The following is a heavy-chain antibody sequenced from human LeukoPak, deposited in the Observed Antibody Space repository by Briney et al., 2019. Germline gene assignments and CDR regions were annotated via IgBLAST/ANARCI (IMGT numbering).Heavy chain of an antibody. CDR2: IWYDGRNK. Sequence: PGRSLRLSCAASGFTFSSYGMHWVRQAPGKGLEWVAVIWYDGRNKFYADSLKGRFTISRDNSKKTLYLQMNSLRAEDTAVYYCARVNRGDAFDIWGQGTLVTVSS. D-gene: IGHD3-16*02. CDR1: GFTFSSYG. CDR3: ARVNRGDAFDI. V-gene: IGHV3-33*01. J-gene: IGHJ3*02.